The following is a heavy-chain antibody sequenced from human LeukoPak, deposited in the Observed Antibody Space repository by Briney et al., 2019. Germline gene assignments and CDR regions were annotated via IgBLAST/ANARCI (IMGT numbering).Heavy chain of an antibody. V-gene: IGHV3-74*01. CDR2: ISSDGSST. D-gene: IGHD2-2*01. Sequence: PGGSRRLSCAASGFTFSNYWMHWVRQAPGEGLVWVSRISSDGSSTTYADSVKGRFTISRDNAKNTLYLQMNSLRAEDTAVYYCARDAPYQTFDYWGQGTLVTVSS. CDR3: ARDAPYQTFDY. CDR1: GFTFSNYW. J-gene: IGHJ4*02.